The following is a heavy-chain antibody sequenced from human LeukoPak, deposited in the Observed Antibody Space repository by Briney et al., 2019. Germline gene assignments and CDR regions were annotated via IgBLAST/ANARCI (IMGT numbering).Heavy chain of an antibody. CDR1: GYTFTSYD. CDR3: ARGPSQANNWFDP. V-gene: IGHV1-8*03. Sequence: ASVKVSCKASGYTFTSYDINWVRQATGQGLEWMGWMNPNSGNTGYAQKFQGRVTITRNTSISTAYMELSSLRSEDTAVYYCARGPSQANNWFDPWGQGTLVTVSS. CDR2: MNPNSGNT. J-gene: IGHJ5*02.